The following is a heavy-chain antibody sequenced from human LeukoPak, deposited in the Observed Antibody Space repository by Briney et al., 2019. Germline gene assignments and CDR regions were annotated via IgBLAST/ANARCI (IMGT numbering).Heavy chain of an antibody. J-gene: IGHJ6*02. CDR2: INHSGST. D-gene: IGHD2-2*01. V-gene: IGHV4-34*01. CDR1: GGSISNYY. CDR3: ARGLYCSSTSCFYYYYYYGMDV. Sequence: SETLSLTCTVSGGSISNYYWSWIRQPPGKGLEWIGEINHSGSTNYNPSLKSRVTISVDTSKNQFSLKLSSVTAADTAVYYCARGLYCSSTSCFYYYYYYGMDVWGQGTTVTVSS.